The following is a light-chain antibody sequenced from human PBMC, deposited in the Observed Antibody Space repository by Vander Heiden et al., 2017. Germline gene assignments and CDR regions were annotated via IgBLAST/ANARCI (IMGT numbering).Light chain of an antibody. J-gene: IGLJ2*01. V-gene: IGLV2-8*01. CDR2: EVS. CDR3: SSYAGSNNLV. Sequence: HSALTQPPSASGSPGQSVTISCTGTTSDVGGYNYVSWYQQHPGKAPKRMIYEVSKRPSGVPDRFSGSKSGNTASLTVSGLQAEDEADYYCSSYAGSNNLVFGGGTKLTVL. CDR1: TSDVGGYNY.